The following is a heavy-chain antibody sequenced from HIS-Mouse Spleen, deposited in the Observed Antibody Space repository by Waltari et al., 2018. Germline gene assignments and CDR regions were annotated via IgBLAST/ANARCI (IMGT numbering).Heavy chain of an antibody. CDR1: GGSISSSSYY. V-gene: IGHV4-39*07. CDR2: IYYSGGT. Sequence: QLQLQESGPGLVKPSETLSLTCTVSGGSISSSSYYWGWIRQPPGKGLEGIGSIYYSGGTYDNPSLKMRVTNSVDTSKNQCSLKLSSVTAADTAVYYCAREIPYSSSWYDWYFDLWGRGTLVTVSS. D-gene: IGHD6-13*01. CDR3: AREIPYSSSWYDWYFDL. J-gene: IGHJ2*01.